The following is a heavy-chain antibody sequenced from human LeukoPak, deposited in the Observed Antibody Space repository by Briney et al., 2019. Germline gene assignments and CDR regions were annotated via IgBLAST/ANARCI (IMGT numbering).Heavy chain of an antibody. CDR3: ARVRRDYYYDSSGHQYYYYYYMDV. CDR1: RFNFSSYS. Sequence: GGSLRLSCAASRFNFSSYSINWVRQAPGKGLEWVANIKQDGSEKYYVDSVKGRFTISRDNAKNSLYLQMNSLRAEDTAVYYCARVRRDYYYDSSGHQYYYYYYMDVWGKGTTVTISS. CDR2: IKQDGSEK. V-gene: IGHV3-7*04. J-gene: IGHJ6*03. D-gene: IGHD3-22*01.